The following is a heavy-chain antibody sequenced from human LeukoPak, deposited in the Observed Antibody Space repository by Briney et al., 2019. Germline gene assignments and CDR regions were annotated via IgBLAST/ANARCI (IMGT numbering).Heavy chain of an antibody. V-gene: IGHV3-21*01. Sequence: PGGSLRLSCAASGFTFSSYSMNWVRQAPGKGLEWVSSISSSSSYIYYADSVKGRFTISRDNAKNSLYLQMNSLRAEDTAVYYCARHREITFEGVIGFDYWGQGTLVTVSS. D-gene: IGHD3-16*02. J-gene: IGHJ4*02. CDR2: ISSSSSYI. CDR3: ARHREITFEGVIGFDY. CDR1: GFTFSSYS.